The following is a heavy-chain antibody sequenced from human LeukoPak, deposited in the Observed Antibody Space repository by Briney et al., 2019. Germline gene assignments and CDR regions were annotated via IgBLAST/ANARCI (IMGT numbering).Heavy chain of an antibody. CDR1: GFAFRSYA. CDR3: AKVYASGWSYFDY. Sequence: GGPLRLSCAASGFAFRSYALSWVRQAPGKGLEWVSGFTGSGDATDYADSVKGRFTISRDNSKNTLSLQMNNLRAEDTAVYYCAKVYASGWSYFDYWGQGTLVTVSS. D-gene: IGHD6-19*01. J-gene: IGHJ4*02. V-gene: IGHV3-23*01. CDR2: FTGSGDAT.